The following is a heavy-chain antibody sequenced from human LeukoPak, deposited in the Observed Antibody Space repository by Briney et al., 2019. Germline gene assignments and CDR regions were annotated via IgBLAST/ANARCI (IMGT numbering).Heavy chain of an antibody. D-gene: IGHD5-18*01. CDR2: ISGSGGST. CDR3: AKVRGYSYGYYY. V-gene: IGHV3-23*01. CDR1: GFTFSSYA. J-gene: IGHJ4*02. Sequence: PGGSLRLSCAASGFTFSSYAMSWVRQAPGKGLEWVSAISGSGGSTYYADSVKGRFTISRDNSKNTLYLQMNSLRAEDAAVYYCAKVRGYSYGYYYWGQGTLVTVSS.